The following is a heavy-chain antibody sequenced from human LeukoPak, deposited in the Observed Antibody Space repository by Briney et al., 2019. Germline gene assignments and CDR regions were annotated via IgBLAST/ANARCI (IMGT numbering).Heavy chain of an antibody. CDR3: ARDLGGSNTKDAFDI. V-gene: IGHV1-2*02. CDR1: GYTFTSYG. Sequence: GASVKVSCKASGYTFTSYGISWVRQAPGQGLEWMGWINPNSGGTRSAQKFQGRVTMTRDTSVSTAYMELSTLKSDDTAVYYCARDLGGSNTKDAFDIWGQGTMVTVSS. CDR2: INPNSGGT. D-gene: IGHD5-24*01. J-gene: IGHJ3*02.